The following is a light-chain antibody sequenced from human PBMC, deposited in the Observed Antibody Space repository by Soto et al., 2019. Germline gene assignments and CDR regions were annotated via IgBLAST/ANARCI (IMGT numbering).Light chain of an antibody. CDR3: QQYNSMGT. CDR2: DAS. J-gene: IGKJ1*01. V-gene: IGKV1-5*01. CDR1: QSISSW. Sequence: DIQMTQSPSTLSASVGDRVTITCRASQSISSWLAWYQQKPGKAPKLLIYDASSLESGVPSRFSGSGSGTEFTLTISSLQPDYFATYYCQQYNSMGTFGQWTMVEIK.